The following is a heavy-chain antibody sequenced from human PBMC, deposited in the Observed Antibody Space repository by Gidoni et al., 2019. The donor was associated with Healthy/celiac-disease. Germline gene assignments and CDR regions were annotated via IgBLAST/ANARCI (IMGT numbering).Heavy chain of an antibody. V-gene: IGHV5-51*01. J-gene: IGHJ4*02. Sequence: EVQLVQSGAEVKKPGESLKISCTGSGYSFTSYWIGCVRQMPGKGLEWMGIIYPGDSDTRYSPSFQGQVTISADKSISTAYLQWSSLKASDTAMYYCARHVTTMVRGVIITFPDYWGQGTLVTVSS. CDR3: ARHVTTMVRGVIITFPDY. D-gene: IGHD3-10*01. CDR2: IYPGDSDT. CDR1: GYSFTSYW.